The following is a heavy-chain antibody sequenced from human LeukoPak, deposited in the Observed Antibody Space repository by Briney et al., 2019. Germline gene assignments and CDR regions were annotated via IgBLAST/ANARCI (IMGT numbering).Heavy chain of an antibody. CDR1: GYSISSGYY. V-gene: IGHV4-38-2*01. J-gene: IGHJ4*02. Sequence: ASETLSLTCAVSGYSISSGYYWGWIRQPPGKGLEWIGSIYHSGSTYYNLSLKSRVTISVDTSKNQFSLKLSSVTAADTAVYYCARYFGSWENYFDYWGQGTLVTVSS. D-gene: IGHD2-15*01. CDR2: IYHSGST. CDR3: ARYFGSWENYFDY.